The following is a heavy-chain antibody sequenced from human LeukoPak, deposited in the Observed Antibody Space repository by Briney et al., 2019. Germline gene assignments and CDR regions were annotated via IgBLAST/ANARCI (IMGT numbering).Heavy chain of an antibody. V-gene: IGHV3-23*01. Sequence: AGGSLRLSCAASGFSFSSYYMSWVRQAPGKGLEWVSAISGSGGSTYYADSVKGRFTISRDNSKNTLYLQMNSLRAEDTAVYYCAKGRAGIAVAGRAYYYYGMDVWGQGTTVTVSS. J-gene: IGHJ6*02. CDR1: GFSFSSYY. CDR3: AKGRAGIAVAGRAYYYYGMDV. CDR2: ISGSGGST. D-gene: IGHD6-19*01.